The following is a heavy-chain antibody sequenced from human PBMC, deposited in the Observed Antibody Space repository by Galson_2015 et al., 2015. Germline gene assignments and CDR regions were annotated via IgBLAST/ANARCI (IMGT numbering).Heavy chain of an antibody. CDR1: GYSFTSYW. CDR3: SRHLGIRGVVTAIAGPFDY. Sequence: QSGAEVKKPGESLKISCTGSGYSFTSYWIGWVRQMPGKGLEWMGIIYPGDSDTRYSPSFQGQVTISADKSISTAYLQWSSLKASDTAMYYRSRHLGIRGVVTAIAGPFDYWGQGTLVTVSS. J-gene: IGHJ4*02. V-gene: IGHV5-51*01. D-gene: IGHD2-21*02. CDR2: IYPGDSDT.